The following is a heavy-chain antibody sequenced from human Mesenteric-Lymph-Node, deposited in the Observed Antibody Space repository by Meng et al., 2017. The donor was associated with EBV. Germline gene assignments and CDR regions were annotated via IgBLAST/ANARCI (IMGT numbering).Heavy chain of an antibody. CDR2: INPSSGDS. V-gene: IGHV1-2*06. CDR1: EYTFRGYYY. D-gene: IGHD2-8*02. J-gene: IGHJ4*02. Sequence: QQALAGPVVHTPGPSRNVSFSAAEYTFRGYYYCRWGRQPPERVLWLMGRINPSSGDSIHAQKCQGRVTITRDTSISSANMGLSGLRSDDTAVYYCATFGTASRRYFDYWGQGALVTVSS. CDR3: ATFGTASRRYFDY.